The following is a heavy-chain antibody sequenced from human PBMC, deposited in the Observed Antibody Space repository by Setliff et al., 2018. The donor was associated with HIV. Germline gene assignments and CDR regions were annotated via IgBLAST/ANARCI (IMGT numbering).Heavy chain of an antibody. CDR2: IIPMFVTA. CDR1: GGNFRFYA. Sequence: SVKVSCKASGGNFRFYAFSWVRQAPGQGLEWMGGIIPMFVTANYAQKFQDRVTITADESTSTAYMELSSLRSEDTAVYYCARIPNHSSGFDYWGQGTPVTVSS. D-gene: IGHD3-22*01. CDR3: ARIPNHSSGFDY. V-gene: IGHV1-69*13. J-gene: IGHJ4*02.